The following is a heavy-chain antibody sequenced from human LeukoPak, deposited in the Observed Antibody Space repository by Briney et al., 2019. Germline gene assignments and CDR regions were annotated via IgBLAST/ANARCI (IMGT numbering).Heavy chain of an antibody. CDR2: INPNSGGT. CDR3: ARDPAGVFSSGWYGIYYFDY. J-gene: IGHJ4*02. Sequence: ASVKVSCKASGYTFTGYYMQWVRQAPGQGLEWMGWINPNSGGTNYAQKYQGRVTMTRDTSISTAYMELSRLRSNDTAVYYCARDPAGVFSSGWYGIYYFDYWGQGTLVTVSS. V-gene: IGHV1-2*02. D-gene: IGHD6-19*01. CDR1: GYTFTGYY.